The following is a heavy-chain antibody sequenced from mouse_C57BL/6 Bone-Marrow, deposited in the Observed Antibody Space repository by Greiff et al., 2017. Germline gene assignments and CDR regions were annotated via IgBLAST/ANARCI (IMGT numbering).Heavy chain of an antibody. CDR1: GYTFTDYY. D-gene: IGHD1-1*02. CDR2: INPNNGGT. J-gene: IGHJ3*01. CDR3: ARGGNPAWFAY. Sequence: VQLQQSGPELVKPGASVKISCKASGYTFTDYYMNWVKQSHGKSLEWIGDINPNNGGTSYNQKFKGKATLTVDKSSSTAYMELRSLTSEDSAVYYCARGGNPAWFAYWGQGTLVTVSA. V-gene: IGHV1-26*01.